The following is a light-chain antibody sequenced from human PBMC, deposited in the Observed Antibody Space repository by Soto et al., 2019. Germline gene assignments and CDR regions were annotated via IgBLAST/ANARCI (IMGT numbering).Light chain of an antibody. CDR1: QTISSW. CDR2: AAS. CDR3: QQANSFPIT. V-gene: IGKV1-12*01. Sequence: DIQMTQSPSTLSASVGDRVTITCRASQTISSWVAWYQQKTGKXPXPLIYAASSLQSGVPSRFSGSGSGTDFTLTISSLQPEDFATYYCQQANSFPITFGKGTRL. J-gene: IGKJ5*01.